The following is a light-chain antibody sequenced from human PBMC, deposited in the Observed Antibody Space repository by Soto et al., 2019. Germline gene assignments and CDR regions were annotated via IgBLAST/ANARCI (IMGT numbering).Light chain of an antibody. CDR1: QSVSSY. CDR2: DAS. Sequence: EIVLTQSPATLSLSPGERATLSCRASQSVSSYLAWYQQKPGQAPRLLIYDASNRATGIPARFSGSGSGTDFTLTISSLEPDDFAVYYCQQRSDCPSTFGGGTQVQIK. CDR3: QQRSDCPST. J-gene: IGKJ4*01. V-gene: IGKV3-11*01.